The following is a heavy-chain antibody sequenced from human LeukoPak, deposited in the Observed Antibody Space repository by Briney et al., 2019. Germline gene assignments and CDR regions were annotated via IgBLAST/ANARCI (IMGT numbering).Heavy chain of an antibody. CDR3: AREVGSGSYYNMDQHYYYGMDV. V-gene: IGHV6-1*01. J-gene: IGHJ6*04. CDR2: TYDKSKWYN. CDR1: GDIASSNSTA. Sequence: SQTLSLSCAISGDIASSNSTAWKWIRQSPSKGLEWLRRTYDKSKWYNDYAVSVKRRITITPDTSKNQFSLQLNSVTPEDTAVYYCAREVGSGSYYNMDQHYYYGMDVWGKGTTVTVSS. D-gene: IGHD3-10*01.